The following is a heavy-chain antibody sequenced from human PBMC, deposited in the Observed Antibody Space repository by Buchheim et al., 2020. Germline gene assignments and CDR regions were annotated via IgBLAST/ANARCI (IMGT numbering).Heavy chain of an antibody. CDR3: ARDMSYYYYGMDV. J-gene: IGHJ6*02. Sequence: QVQLVESGGGLVKPGGSLRLSCAASGFTFSDYYMSWIRQAPGKGLQWISYSTTSGTTVDYADSVKGRFTVSRDNTKNSLYLQMNNLRAEDTAVYYCARDMSYYYYGMDVWGQGTT. CDR2: STTSGTTV. CDR1: GFTFSDYY. V-gene: IGHV3-11*01.